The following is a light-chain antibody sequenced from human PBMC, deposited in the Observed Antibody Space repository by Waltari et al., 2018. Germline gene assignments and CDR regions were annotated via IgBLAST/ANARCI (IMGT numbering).Light chain of an antibody. Sequence: EIVLTQSPGTLSLSPGERATLSCRASQSVTSISLTCYQQKRGQTPRLLIYGSSTRATGSADRFSGSGSGTDFTLTINRLEPEDFAVYYCQQYDGLVVTFGGGTTV. V-gene: IGKV3-20*01. CDR2: GSS. J-gene: IGKJ4*01. CDR1: QSVTSIS. CDR3: QQYDGLVVT.